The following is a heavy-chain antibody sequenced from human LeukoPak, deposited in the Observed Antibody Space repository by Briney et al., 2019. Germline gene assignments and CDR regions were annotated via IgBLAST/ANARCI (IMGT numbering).Heavy chain of an antibody. CDR2: ISGGGVNT. Sequence: GGSLRLSCADSGFTSTFYAMSWVRQAPGKGLEWVSGISGGGVNTYYADSVKGRFTISRDNSKTTLDLQMNSLRAEDTAVYYCAKGPYYEVRYEYYQQWGQGTLVTVSS. CDR3: AKGPYYEVRYEYYQQ. J-gene: IGHJ1*01. V-gene: IGHV3-23*01. CDR1: GFTSTFYA. D-gene: IGHD1-26*01.